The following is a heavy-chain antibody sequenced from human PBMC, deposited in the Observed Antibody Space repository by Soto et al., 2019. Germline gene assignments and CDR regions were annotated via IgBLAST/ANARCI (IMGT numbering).Heavy chain of an antibody. J-gene: IGHJ4*02. D-gene: IGHD6-19*01. Sequence: QVTLKEPGPVLVKPTETLTLTCTVSGFSLSNARMGVSWIRQPPGKALEWLAHIFSNDEKSYSTSLKSRLTISKDTSKSQVVLTMTNMDPVDTATYYCARILRGGSGWYYFDYWGQGTLVTVSS. CDR2: IFSNDEK. CDR1: GFSLSNARMG. CDR3: ARILRGGSGWYYFDY. V-gene: IGHV2-26*01.